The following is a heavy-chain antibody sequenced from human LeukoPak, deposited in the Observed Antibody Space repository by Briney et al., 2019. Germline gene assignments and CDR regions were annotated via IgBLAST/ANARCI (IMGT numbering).Heavy chain of an antibody. Sequence: SQTLSLTCAISGDSVSSNSAAWNWIRQSPSRGLEWLGRTYYRSKWYNDYAVSVKSRITINPDTSKNQFSLQLNSVTPEDTAVYYCARAQAAAGTFSYYYYYYMDVWGKGTTVTVSS. CDR3: ARAQAAAGTFSYYYYYYMDV. D-gene: IGHD6-13*01. CDR1: GDSVSSNSAA. V-gene: IGHV6-1*01. CDR2: TYYRSKWYN. J-gene: IGHJ6*03.